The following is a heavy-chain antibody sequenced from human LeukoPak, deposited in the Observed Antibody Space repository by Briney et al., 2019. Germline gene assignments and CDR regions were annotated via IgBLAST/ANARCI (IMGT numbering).Heavy chain of an antibody. CDR1: GTFVSGFY. CDR2: IYSTGTT. D-gene: IGHD5-24*01. Sequence: SETLSLTCTVSGTFVSGFYWTWIRQPPGKGLEWIGFIYSTGTTSYNSSLQSRVSISVDTSKNQSSLKLKSVIAADTAIYYCAGRWRGTLDYWGRGALVAVSS. CDR3: AGRWRGTLDY. J-gene: IGHJ4*02. V-gene: IGHV4-4*09.